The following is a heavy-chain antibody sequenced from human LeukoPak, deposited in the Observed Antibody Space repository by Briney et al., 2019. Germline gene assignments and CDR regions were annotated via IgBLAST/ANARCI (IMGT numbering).Heavy chain of an antibody. J-gene: IGHJ3*02. CDR2: INHSGST. CDR3: AREKYSSSWRAFDI. V-gene: IGHV4-34*01. D-gene: IGHD6-13*01. Sequence: SETLSLTCAVYGGSFSGYYWSWIRQPPGKGLEWIGEINHSGSTNYNPSLKSRVTISVDTSKNQFSLKLSSVTAADTAVYYCAREKYSSSWRAFDIWGQGTMVTVSS. CDR1: GGSFSGYY.